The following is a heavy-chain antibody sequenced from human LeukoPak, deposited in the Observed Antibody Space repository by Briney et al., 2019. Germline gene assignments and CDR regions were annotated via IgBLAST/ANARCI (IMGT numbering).Heavy chain of an antibody. CDR1: GYTFTTYG. Sequence: ASVKVSCKASGYTFTTYGFNWVRQAPGQGLEWMGWINPNSGGTNYAQKFQGWVTMTRDTSISTAYMELSRLRSDDTAVYYCARDIAALDYWGQGTLVTVSS. CDR3: ARDIAALDY. J-gene: IGHJ4*02. V-gene: IGHV1-2*04. D-gene: IGHD6-6*01. CDR2: INPNSGGT.